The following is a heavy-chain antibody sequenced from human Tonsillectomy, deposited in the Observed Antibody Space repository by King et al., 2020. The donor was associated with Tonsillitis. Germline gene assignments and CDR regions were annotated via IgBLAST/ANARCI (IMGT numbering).Heavy chain of an antibody. CDR2: INTDGSST. CDR1: GFTFSSYW. D-gene: IGHD1-14*01. J-gene: IGHJ6*02. Sequence: VQLVESGGGLVQPGGSLRLSCAASGFTFSSYWMHWVRQAPGKGLVWGSRINTDGSSTRYADSVKGRFTISRDNAKNTLYLHTNCLRAEDTAVYYCARDFLYRGGWGPGTTVTVSS. CDR3: ARDFLYRGG. V-gene: IGHV3-74*01.